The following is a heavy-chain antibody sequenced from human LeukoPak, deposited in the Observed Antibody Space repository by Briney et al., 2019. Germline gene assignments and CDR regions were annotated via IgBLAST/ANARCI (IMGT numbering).Heavy chain of an antibody. CDR2: IYPGDSET. Sequence: VESPNTYRDGLGYRFTCYLIGLVRELPGTGLEWKGVIYPGDSETRYSPSFQGQVTISADKTTSTAFLQWNSLKASDTAIYYCARRRGYTDGLDHWGQGTLVTVSS. V-gene: IGHV5-51*01. CDR3: ARRRGYTDGLDH. J-gene: IGHJ4*02. D-gene: IGHD5-18*01. CDR1: GYRFTCYL.